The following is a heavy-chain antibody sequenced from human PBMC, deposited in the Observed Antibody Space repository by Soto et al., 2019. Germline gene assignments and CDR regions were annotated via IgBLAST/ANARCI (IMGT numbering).Heavy chain of an antibody. D-gene: IGHD1-26*01. Sequence: QVQLVESGGGVVQPGRSLRLSCAASGFTFSSYAMHWVRQAPGKGLEWVAVISYDGSNKYYADSVKGRFTISRDNSKNTLYLQLNSLRAEDTAVYYCAREWELNYYYGMDVWGQGTTVTVSS. CDR1: GFTFSSYA. V-gene: IGHV3-30-3*01. J-gene: IGHJ6*02. CDR2: ISYDGSNK. CDR3: AREWELNYYYGMDV.